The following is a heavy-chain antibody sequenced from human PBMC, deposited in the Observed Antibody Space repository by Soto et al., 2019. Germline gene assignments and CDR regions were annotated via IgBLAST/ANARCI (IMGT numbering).Heavy chain of an antibody. CDR2: IWYDGSNK. Sequence: GSMEISRAASGVTFSSYGMHWVRQAPGKGLEWVAVIWYDGSNKYYADSGKGRFTISRDNSKNTLYLQMNSLRAEDTAVYYCARDHYSGSLSQGYYGMDVWGQGTTVTVSS. D-gene: IGHD1-26*01. J-gene: IGHJ6*02. CDR3: ARDHYSGSLSQGYYGMDV. V-gene: IGHV3-33*01. CDR1: GVTFSSYG.